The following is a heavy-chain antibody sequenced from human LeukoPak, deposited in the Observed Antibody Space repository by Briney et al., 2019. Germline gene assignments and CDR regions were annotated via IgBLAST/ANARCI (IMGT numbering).Heavy chain of an antibody. V-gene: IGHV1-46*01. CDR1: VYTFPSYY. J-gene: IGHJ3*02. CDR2: INPSGGST. Sequence: ASVTVSFMSCVYTFPSYYLHWVRPAPGQGRAGMGLINPSGGSTCYAQKVQGRVTMTRDTFTSTVYMELSSLRSEDTAVYYCATARWFGVLLCALDIWGQGTMVTVSS. CDR3: ATARWFGVLLCALDI. D-gene: IGHD3-10*01.